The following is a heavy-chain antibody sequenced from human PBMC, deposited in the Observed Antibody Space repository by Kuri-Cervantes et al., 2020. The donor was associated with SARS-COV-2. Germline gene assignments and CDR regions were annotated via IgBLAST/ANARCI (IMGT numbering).Heavy chain of an antibody. Sequence: LSLTCAASGFTFSSYDMHWVRQATGKGLEWVSAIGTAGDTYHPGSVKGRFTISRENAKNSLYLQMNSLRAGDTAVYYCARGGLGGQLVDGMDVWGQGTTVTVSS. D-gene: IGHD6-6*01. V-gene: IGHV3-13*04. CDR1: GFTFSSYD. CDR2: IGTAGDT. J-gene: IGHJ6*02. CDR3: ARGGLGGQLVDGMDV.